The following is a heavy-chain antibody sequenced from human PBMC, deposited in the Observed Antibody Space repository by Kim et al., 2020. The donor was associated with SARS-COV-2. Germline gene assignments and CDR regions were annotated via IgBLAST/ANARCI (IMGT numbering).Heavy chain of an antibody. J-gene: IGHJ5*02. CDR3: TLQEPIVVVVAATPRAA. Sequence: VKGRFTISRDDSKNTLYLQMNSLKTEDTAVYYCTLQEPIVVVVAATPRAAWGQGTLVTVSS. D-gene: IGHD2-15*01. V-gene: IGHV3-15*01.